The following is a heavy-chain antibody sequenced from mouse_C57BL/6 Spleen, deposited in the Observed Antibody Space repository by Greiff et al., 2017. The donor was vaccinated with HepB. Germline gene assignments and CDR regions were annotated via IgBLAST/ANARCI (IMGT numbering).Heavy chain of an antibody. CDR1: GYTFTSYW. J-gene: IGHJ4*01. D-gene: IGHD3-2*02. V-gene: IGHV1-55*01. Sequence: QVHVKQPGAELVKPGASVKMSCKASGYTFTSYWITWVKQRPGQGLEWIGDIYPGSGSTNYNEKFKSKATLTVDTSSSTAYMQLSSLTSEDSAVYYCARGQLRLQYYAMDYWGQGTSVTVSS. CDR3: ARGQLRLQYYAMDY. CDR2: IYPGSGST.